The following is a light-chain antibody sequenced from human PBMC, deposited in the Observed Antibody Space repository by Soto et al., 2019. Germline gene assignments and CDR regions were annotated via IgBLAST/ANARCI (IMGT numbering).Light chain of an antibody. CDR1: QSIGGNF. CDR3: QQYGGSPRT. Sequence: EIVLTQSPGTLSLSPGEGATLSCRASQSIGGNFLAWYQQRRGQAPRLLIHGASNSAAGIPDRFSGSGSGTDFTLTITSLEPADLAVYYCQQYGGSPRTFGQGTKVEVK. CDR2: GAS. V-gene: IGKV3-20*01. J-gene: IGKJ1*01.